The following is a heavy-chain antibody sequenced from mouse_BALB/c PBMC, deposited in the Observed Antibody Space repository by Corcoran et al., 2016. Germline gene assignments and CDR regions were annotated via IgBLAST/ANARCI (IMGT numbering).Heavy chain of an antibody. Sequence: QVTLKESGPGILQPSQTLSLTCSFSGFSLSTSGMGVSWIRQPSGKGLEWLAHIYWDDDKRYNPSLKSRLTISKDTSSNQVFLKITSVDTADTATYYCARGNYGNYPLAKDYWGQGTSVTVSS. J-gene: IGHJ4*01. CDR1: GFSLSTSGMG. V-gene: IGHV8-12*01. D-gene: IGHD2-1*01. CDR3: ARGNYGNYPLAKDY. CDR2: IYWDDDK.